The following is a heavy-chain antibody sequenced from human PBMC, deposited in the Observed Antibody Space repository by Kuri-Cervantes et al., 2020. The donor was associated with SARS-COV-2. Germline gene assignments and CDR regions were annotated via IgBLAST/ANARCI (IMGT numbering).Heavy chain of an antibody. CDR3: VRDIIVVVPGALYMDV. Sequence: ASVKVSCKASGYTFTNNDINWVRQASGQGLEWMGWMNPDTGNANYAQKFQGRVTMTTDRSTTTAYMELRSLRSDDTAMYYCVRDIIVVVPGALYMDVWDKGTTVTVSS. CDR1: GYTFTNND. J-gene: IGHJ6*03. D-gene: IGHD2-2*01. V-gene: IGHV1-18*01. CDR2: MNPDTGNA.